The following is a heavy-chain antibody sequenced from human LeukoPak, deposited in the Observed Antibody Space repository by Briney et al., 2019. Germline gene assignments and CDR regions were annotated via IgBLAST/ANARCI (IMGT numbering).Heavy chain of an antibody. CDR1: GYTFTSYG. V-gene: IGHV1-18*01. CDR3: ARGEYYYYSSGMSTKRPLDY. Sequence: GASVKVSCKASGYTFTSYGISWVRQAPGQGLEWMRWISAYNGNTNYAQKLQGRVTMTTDTSTGTAYMELRSLRSDDTAVYYCARGEYYYYSSGMSTKRPLDYWGQGTLVTVSS. D-gene: IGHD3-22*01. CDR2: ISAYNGNT. J-gene: IGHJ4*02.